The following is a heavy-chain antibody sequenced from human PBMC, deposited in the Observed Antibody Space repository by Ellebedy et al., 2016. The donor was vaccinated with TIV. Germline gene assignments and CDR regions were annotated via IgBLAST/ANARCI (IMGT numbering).Heavy chain of an antibody. Sequence: GESLKISCKGSGYSFISYWISWVRQMPGKGLEWMGRIDPSDSYTNYSPSFQGHVTISADKSISTAYLQWSSLKASDTAMYYCARQSTMVRGVIGPQFDYWGQGTLVTVSS. CDR3: ARQSTMVRGVIGPQFDY. J-gene: IGHJ4*02. CDR1: GYSFISYW. D-gene: IGHD3-10*01. V-gene: IGHV5-10-1*01. CDR2: IDPSDSYT.